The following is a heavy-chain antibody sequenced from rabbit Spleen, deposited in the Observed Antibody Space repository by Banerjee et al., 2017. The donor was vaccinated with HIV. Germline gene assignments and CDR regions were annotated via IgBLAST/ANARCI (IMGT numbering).Heavy chain of an antibody. CDR1: GFSFSSSDY. V-gene: IGHV1S45*01. D-gene: IGHD8-1*01. CDR3: ARDAGSYDYIDVYFNL. CDR2: IAGSSSGFT. J-gene: IGHJ4*01. Sequence: QEQLEESGGDLVKPGASLTLTCTASGFSFSSSDYMCWVRQAPGKGLEWISCIAGSSSGFTYSATWAKGRFTCSKSSSTTVTLQMTSLTAADTATYFCARDAGSYDYIDVYFNLWGQGTLVTVS.